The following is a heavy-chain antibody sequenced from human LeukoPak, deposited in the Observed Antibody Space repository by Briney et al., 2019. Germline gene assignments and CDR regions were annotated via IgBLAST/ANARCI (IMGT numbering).Heavy chain of an antibody. D-gene: IGHD5-12*01. V-gene: IGHV1-2*02. CDR1: GYTFTGYY. J-gene: IGHJ5*02. Sequence: RASVKVSCKASGYTFTGYYMHWVRQAPGQGLEWMGWINPNSGGTNYAQKFQGRVTMTRDTSISTAYMELSRLRSDDTAVYYCARVEGDIVATILWFDPWGQGTLVTVSP. CDR3: ARVEGDIVATILWFDP. CDR2: INPNSGGT.